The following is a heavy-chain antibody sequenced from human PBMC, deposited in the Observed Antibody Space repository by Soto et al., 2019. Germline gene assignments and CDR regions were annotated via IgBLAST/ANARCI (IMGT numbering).Heavy chain of an antibody. CDR2: IYYSGST. D-gene: IGHD2-2*01. CDR1: GGSISSYY. Sequence: SETLSLTCTVSGGSISSYYWSWIRQPPGKGLEWIGYIYYSGSTNYNPSLKSRVTISVDTSKNQFSLKLSSVTAADTAVYYCARQDSPRGSTSCWGQGTLVTVSS. CDR3: ARQDSPRGSTSC. V-gene: IGHV4-59*08. J-gene: IGHJ4*02.